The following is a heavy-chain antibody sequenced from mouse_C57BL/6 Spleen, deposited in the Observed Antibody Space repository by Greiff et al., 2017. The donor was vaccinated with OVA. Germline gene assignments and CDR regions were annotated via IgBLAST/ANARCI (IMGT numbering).Heavy chain of an antibody. J-gene: IGHJ4*01. D-gene: IGHD2-1*01. V-gene: IGHV1-81*01. CDR3: AGYGNYRYYAMDY. CDR2: IYPRSGNT. Sequence: QVQLQQSGAELARPGASVKLSCKASGYTFTSYGISWVKQRTGQGLEWIGEIYPRSGNTYYNEKFKGKATLTADKSSSTAYMELRSLTSQDSAVYFCAGYGNYRYYAMDYWGQGTSVTVSS. CDR1: GYTFTSYG.